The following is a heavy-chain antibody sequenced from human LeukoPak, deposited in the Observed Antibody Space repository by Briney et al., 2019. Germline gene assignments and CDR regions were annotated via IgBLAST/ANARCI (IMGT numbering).Heavy chain of an antibody. J-gene: IGHJ4*02. CDR3: ARSGRDTNNEREYDH. V-gene: IGHV4-4*07. CDR1: GGSISSYY. D-gene: IGHD1/OR15-1a*01. CDR2: INSSGST. Sequence: PSETLSLTCIVSGGSISSYYWTWIRRPAGKGLEWIGRINSSGSTNYNPSLRSRVTMSVDTSKNQFSLKLTSVTAADTAVYYCARSGRDTNNEREYDHWGQGTLVTVSS.